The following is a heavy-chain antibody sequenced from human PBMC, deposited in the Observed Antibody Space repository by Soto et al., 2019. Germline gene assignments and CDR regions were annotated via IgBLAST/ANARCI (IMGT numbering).Heavy chain of an antibody. Sequence: QVQLQESGPGLVKPSETLSLTCTVSGGSISSYYWSWIRQPPGKGLEWIGYIYYSGSTNYNPSLKTRVTVSVDTSKNQFPLKLSSVTAAATAVYYCARHVTNWFDPWVQGTLVTVSS. J-gene: IGHJ5*02. D-gene: IGHD5-18*01. CDR2: IYYSGST. CDR3: ARHVTNWFDP. V-gene: IGHV4-59*08. CDR1: GGSISSYY.